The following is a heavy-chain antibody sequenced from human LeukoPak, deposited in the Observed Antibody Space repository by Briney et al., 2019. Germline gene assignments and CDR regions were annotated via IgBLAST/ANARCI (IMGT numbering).Heavy chain of an antibody. Sequence: SETLSLTCTVSGYSISSGYSWGWIRQPPGKGLEWIGYIYYRGSTYYNPSLKSRVTISVDTSKNQFSLKLSSVTAADTAVYYCAREIYSVVPAALIDYWGQGTLVTVSS. CDR3: AREIYSVVPAALIDY. CDR1: GYSISSGYS. D-gene: IGHD2-2*01. V-gene: IGHV4-38-2*02. CDR2: IYYRGST. J-gene: IGHJ4*02.